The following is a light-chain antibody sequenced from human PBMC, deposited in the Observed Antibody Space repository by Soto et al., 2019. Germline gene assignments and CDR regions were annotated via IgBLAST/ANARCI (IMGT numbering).Light chain of an antibody. J-gene: IGKJ1*01. V-gene: IGKV1-5*01. Sequence: DIQMTQSPSTLSASVGDRVTISCRASQSISNWLAWYQQKPGKAPKLLMSDASSLERGVPSRFSGSGSGTEFTLTISSLQPDDFATYYCQQYNSYSWTFGQGTKVDIK. CDR1: QSISNW. CDR2: DAS. CDR3: QQYNSYSWT.